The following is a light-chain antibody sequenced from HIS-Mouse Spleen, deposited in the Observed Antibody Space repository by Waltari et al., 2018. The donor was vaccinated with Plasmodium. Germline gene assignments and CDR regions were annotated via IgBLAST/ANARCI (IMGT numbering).Light chain of an antibody. J-gene: IGKJ1*01. Sequence: DIVMTQSPDSLAVSLDETAPINCTSRQSGLYSSNNKNYLACYQQKPGQPPKLLIYWASTRESGVPDRFSGSGSGTDFTLTISSLQAEDVAVYYCQQYYSTPWTFGQGTKVEIK. CDR1: QSGLYSSNNKNY. CDR2: WAS. CDR3: QQYYSTPWT. V-gene: IGKV4-1*01.